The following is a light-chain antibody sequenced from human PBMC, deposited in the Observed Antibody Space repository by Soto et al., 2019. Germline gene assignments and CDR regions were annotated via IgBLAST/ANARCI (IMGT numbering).Light chain of an antibody. J-gene: IGKJ4*01. CDR1: RSILSNSNNKNY. CDR2: WAS. CDR3: QKYFISTVLT. Sequence: VMTQSPDSLALSLGERATINCRSSRSILSNSNNKNYLAWYQQKPGQPPKLLFAWASTREPGVPDRFSGSGSGTDFTLTISSRQAEDVAVYYCQKYFISTVLTFGGGTKVEI. V-gene: IGKV4-1*01.